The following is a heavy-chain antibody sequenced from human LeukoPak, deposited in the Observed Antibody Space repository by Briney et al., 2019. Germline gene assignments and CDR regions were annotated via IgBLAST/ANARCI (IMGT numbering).Heavy chain of an antibody. J-gene: IGHJ3*02. V-gene: IGHV3-23*01. Sequence: GGSLRLLCLVSGFTSSDFAMNWLRQAPGKGLEWVSHVGGGRANTFYADSEKGRFTIYRDDSKSTLYLHLTSLRADDTAVYFCAKDMVQKNAVSDPFDIWGQGTMVTVSS. CDR1: GFTSSDFA. CDR3: AKDMVQKNAVSDPFDI. CDR2: VGGGRANT. D-gene: IGHD3-10*01.